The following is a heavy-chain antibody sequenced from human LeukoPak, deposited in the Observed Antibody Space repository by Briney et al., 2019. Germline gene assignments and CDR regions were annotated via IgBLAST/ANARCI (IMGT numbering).Heavy chain of an antibody. D-gene: IGHD4-4*01. V-gene: IGHV1-8*01. CDR1: GYTFTSYD. CDR3: ARGGSNYVAQYYYYYGMDV. J-gene: IGHJ6*02. CDR2: MNPNSGNT. Sequence: ASVKVSCKASGYTFTSYDINWVRQATGQGLEWMGWMNPNSGNTGYAQKFQGRVTMTRNTSISTAYMELSSLRSEDTAVYYCARGGSNYVAQYYYYYGMDVWGPGTTVTVSS.